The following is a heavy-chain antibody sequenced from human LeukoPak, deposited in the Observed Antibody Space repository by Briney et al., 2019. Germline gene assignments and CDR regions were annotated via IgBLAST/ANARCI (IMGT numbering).Heavy chain of an antibody. V-gene: IGHV5-51*01. D-gene: IGHD6-13*01. CDR2: IYPGDSET. CDR3: ARKGIAAAGHIDY. Sequence: GESLKISCKGSGYSFTSYWIGWVRQMPGKGLEWMGIIYPGDSETRYSPSFQGQVTIPADKSISTAYLQWSSLKASDTAMYYCARKGIAAAGHIDYWGQGSLVTVSS. J-gene: IGHJ4*02. CDR1: GYSFTSYW.